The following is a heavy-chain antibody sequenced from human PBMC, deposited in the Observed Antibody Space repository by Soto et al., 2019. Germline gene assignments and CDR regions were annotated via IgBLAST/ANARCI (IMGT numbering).Heavy chain of an antibody. CDR3: ARDAPPPELRFLEWHNYDYNGMDV. CDR1: GYSFTAYG. J-gene: IGHJ6*02. CDR2: ISCYNGKT. V-gene: IGHV1-18*01. D-gene: IGHD3-3*01. Sequence: QVQVVQSGDEVKETGASVRVSCKTSGYSFTAYGISWVRQAPGQGLEWMGWISCYNGKTKYAQKVQGRVTMTTDTSTSTGYMEVRSLRSDDTANYYCARDAPPPELRFLEWHNYDYNGMDVWGQGPTVTVSS.